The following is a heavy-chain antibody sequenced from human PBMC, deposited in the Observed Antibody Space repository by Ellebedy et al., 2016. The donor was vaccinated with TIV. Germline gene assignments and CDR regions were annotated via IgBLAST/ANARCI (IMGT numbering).Heavy chain of an antibody. CDR1: GFTFSSFD. J-gene: IGHJ6*02. Sequence: GESLKISXAASGFTFSSFDMHWVRQAPGKGLEWVAVISHDGNNQYYGDSVKGRFTISRANSKNTVYLSMNSLRAEDTAVYYCTKAGTAGSGFFPYFYYYAFDVWGQGTTVTVSS. V-gene: IGHV3-30*18. CDR2: ISHDGNNQ. D-gene: IGHD3-3*01. CDR3: TKAGTAGSGFFPYFYYYAFDV.